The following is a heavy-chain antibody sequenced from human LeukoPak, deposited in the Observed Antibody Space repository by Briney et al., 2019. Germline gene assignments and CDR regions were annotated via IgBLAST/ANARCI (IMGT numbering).Heavy chain of an antibody. CDR3: VQEGPRGLAFDV. J-gene: IGHJ3*01. CDR1: GVTFSSYV. CDR2: ISGSGGGT. V-gene: IGHV3-23*01. Sequence: GGSLRLSCEASGVTFSSYVMSWVRQAPGKGPEWVSGISGSGGGTYYADFVKGRFAISRDNSKNTLYQQMNSLRAEDSAVYYCVQEGPRGLAFDVWGQGTKVTVSS.